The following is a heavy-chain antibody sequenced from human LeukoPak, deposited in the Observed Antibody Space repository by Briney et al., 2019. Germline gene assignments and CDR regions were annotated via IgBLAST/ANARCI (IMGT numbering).Heavy chain of an antibody. D-gene: IGHD5-12*01. CDR3: ARGYSGYDRPRPNDAFDI. CDR2: INQDGSER. CDR1: GFTLSGYW. J-gene: IGHJ3*02. V-gene: IGHV3-7*01. Sequence: GGSLRLSCAAPGFTLSGYWMSWVRQAPGKGLEWVADINQDGSERHYVESVKGRFTISRDNAKNSLFLQMNSLRAEDTAVYYCARGYSGYDRPRPNDAFDIWGQGTMVTVSS.